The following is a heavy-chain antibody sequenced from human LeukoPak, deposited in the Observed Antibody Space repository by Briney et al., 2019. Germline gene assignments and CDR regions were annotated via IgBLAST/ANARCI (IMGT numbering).Heavy chain of an antibody. CDR3: AKDASAETYYYYYYGMDV. V-gene: IGHV3-9*01. J-gene: IGHJ6*02. Sequence: PGRSLRLSCAASGFTFDDYAMHWVRQAPGKGLEWVSGISWNSGSIGYADSVKGRFTISRDNAKNSLYLQMNSLRAEDTALYYCAKDASAETYYYYYYGMDVWGQGTTVTVSS. CDR2: ISWNSGSI. CDR1: GFTFDDYA. D-gene: IGHD3-10*01.